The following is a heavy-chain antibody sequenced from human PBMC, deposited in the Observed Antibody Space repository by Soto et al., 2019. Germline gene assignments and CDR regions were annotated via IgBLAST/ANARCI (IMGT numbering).Heavy chain of an antibody. CDR3: ARDITIFGVVTQYYYYGMDV. CDR1: GGTFSSYA. V-gene: IGHV1-69*13. Sequence: SVKVSCKASGGTFSSYAISWVRQAPGQGLEWMGGIIPIFGTANYAQKFQGRVTITADESTSTAYMELSSLRSEDTAVYYCARDITIFGVVTQYYYYGMDVWGQGTTVTVSS. D-gene: IGHD3-3*01. CDR2: IIPIFGTA. J-gene: IGHJ6*02.